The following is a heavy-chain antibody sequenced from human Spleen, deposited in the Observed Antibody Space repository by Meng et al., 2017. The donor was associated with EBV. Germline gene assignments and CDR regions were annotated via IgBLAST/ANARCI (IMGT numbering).Heavy chain of an antibody. CDR1: GFTFSDYY. J-gene: IGHJ5*02. V-gene: IGHV3-11*01. D-gene: IGHD5-24*01. Sequence: VPLVESGGGLVKPGGSLRRSCEASGFTFSDYYMIWIRQAPGKGLQWISSISNSGSTTHYADSVKGRFTISRDNAKRSLYLQMKSLRAEDTAVYYCARDHGFGDNWFDPWGQGTLVTVSS. CDR3: ARDHGFGDNWFDP. CDR2: ISNSGSTT.